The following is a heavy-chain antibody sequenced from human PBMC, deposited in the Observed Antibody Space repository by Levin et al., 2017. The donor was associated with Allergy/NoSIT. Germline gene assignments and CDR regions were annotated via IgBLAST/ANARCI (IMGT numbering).Heavy chain of an antibody. Sequence: GGSLRLSCAASGFTFSDYYMSWIRQAPGKGLEWVSYISSSGSTIYYADSVKGRFTISRDNAKNSLYLQMNSLGAEDTAVYYCARDLYCISTSCYAEAGWFDPWGQGTLVTVSS. CDR1: GFTFSDYY. V-gene: IGHV3-11*01. CDR3: ARDLYCISTSCYAEAGWFDP. J-gene: IGHJ5*02. CDR2: ISSSGSTI. D-gene: IGHD2-2*01.